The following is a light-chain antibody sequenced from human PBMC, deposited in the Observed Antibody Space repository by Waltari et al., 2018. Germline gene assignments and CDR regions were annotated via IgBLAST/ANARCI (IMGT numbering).Light chain of an antibody. CDR1: QSVSSN. CDR2: SAS. Sequence: EIVMTQSPATLSVSPGERATLSCRASQSVSSNLAWYQKKPGQAPRLLIYSASTRATGIPGRFSGSGSGTEFTFTISSLQSEDFALYYCQQYNNWPPYTFGQGTKLEIK. V-gene: IGKV3-15*01. J-gene: IGKJ2*01. CDR3: QQYNNWPPYT.